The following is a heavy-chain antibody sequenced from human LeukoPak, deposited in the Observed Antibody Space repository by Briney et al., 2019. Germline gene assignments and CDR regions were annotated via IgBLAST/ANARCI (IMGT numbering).Heavy chain of an antibody. J-gene: IGHJ6*02. CDR3: ARGGIAALVYYYGMDV. CDR2: MSAYNGNT. V-gene: IGHV1-18*01. D-gene: IGHD6-13*01. Sequence: ASVKVSCKASGYTFTSYGISWVRQAPGQGLEWMGWMSAYNGNTNYAQKLQGRVTMTTDTSTSTAYMELRSLRSDDTAVYYCARGGIAALVYYYGMDVWGQGTTVTVSS. CDR1: GYTFTSYG.